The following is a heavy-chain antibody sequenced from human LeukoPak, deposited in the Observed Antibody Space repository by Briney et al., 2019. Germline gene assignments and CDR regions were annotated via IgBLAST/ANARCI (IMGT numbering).Heavy chain of an antibody. J-gene: IGHJ3*02. V-gene: IGHV1-69*01. CDR3: ARDRVLYYDFWSGYPTFDI. Sequence: SVKVSCKASGGTFSSYAISWVRQAPGQGLEWMGGIIPIFGTANYAQKFQGRVTITADESTSTAYMELSSLRSEDTAVYYCARDRVLYYDFWSGYPTFDIWGQGTMVTVSS. CDR2: IIPIFGTA. D-gene: IGHD3-3*01. CDR1: GGTFSSYA.